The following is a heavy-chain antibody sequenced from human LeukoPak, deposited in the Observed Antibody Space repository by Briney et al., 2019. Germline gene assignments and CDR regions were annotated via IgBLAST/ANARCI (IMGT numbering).Heavy chain of an antibody. CDR1: GFTFSTFG. Sequence: GGSLRLSCAASGFTFSTFGMHWIRQAPGKGLEWMAFIRYDGTNKQYLDSVKARFTVSRDNSNNMLYLQMNSLRPEDTGVYYCAKDRAFGDYFESWGQGTLVTVSS. D-gene: IGHD2-21*02. CDR3: AKDRAFGDYFES. V-gene: IGHV3-30*02. CDR2: IRYDGTNK. J-gene: IGHJ5*01.